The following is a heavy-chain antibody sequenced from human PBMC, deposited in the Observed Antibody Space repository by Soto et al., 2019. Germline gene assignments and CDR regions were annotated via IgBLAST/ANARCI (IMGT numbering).Heavy chain of an antibody. CDR1: GFTFSTSG. Sequence: EVPLLESGGGLVQPGGSLRLSCAASGFTFSTSGMSWVRQAPGKGLEWVSSISGSGDYTNYADSVKGRFTISRDNSKNTLYLQINSLTAEDTAVYYCANHGGFDIWGQGTMVAVSS. D-gene: IGHD4-17*01. CDR3: ANHGGFDI. V-gene: IGHV3-23*01. CDR2: ISGSGDYT. J-gene: IGHJ3*02.